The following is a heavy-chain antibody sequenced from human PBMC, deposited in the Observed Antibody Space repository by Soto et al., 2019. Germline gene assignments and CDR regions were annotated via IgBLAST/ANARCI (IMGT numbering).Heavy chain of an antibody. CDR2: IYYSGST. D-gene: IGHD3-10*01. J-gene: IGHJ5*02. CDR3: ARTPLTMVRGVINWFDP. V-gene: IGHV4-59*08. Sequence: QVQLQESGPGLVKPSETLSLTCTVSGGSISSYYWSWIRQPPGKGLEWIVYIYYSGSTNYNPSLKSRVTISVDTSKNQFSRKLSSVTAADTAVYYCARTPLTMVRGVINWFDPWGQGTLVTVSS. CDR1: GGSISSYY.